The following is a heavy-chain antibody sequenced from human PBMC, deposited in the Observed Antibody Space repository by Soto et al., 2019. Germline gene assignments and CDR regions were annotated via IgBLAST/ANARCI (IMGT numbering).Heavy chain of an antibody. CDR2: ISSYNGDT. CDR1: GYTFTRSG. J-gene: IGHJ6*02. CDR3: DV. Sequence: QVQLVQSGAEVKKPGASVKVSCKASGYTFTRSGISWVRQAPGQGPEWMGRISSYNGDTNYAQTFQGRVTMTTDTSTSTAYMELRSLRSDDTAVYGMDVWGQGTPVTVSS. V-gene: IGHV1-18*01.